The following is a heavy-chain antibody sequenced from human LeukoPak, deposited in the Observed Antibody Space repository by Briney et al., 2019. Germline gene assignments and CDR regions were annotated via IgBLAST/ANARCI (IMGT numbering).Heavy chain of an antibody. V-gene: IGHV3-21*01. CDR2: ISSSSSYI. CDR1: GFTFSSYS. D-gene: IGHD3-10*01. CDR3: ARVGLLWFGELSSSYYFDY. Sequence: GGSLRLSCAASGFTFSSYSMNWVRQAPGKGLEWVSSISSSSSYIYYADSVKGRFTISRDNAKNSLYLQMNSLRAEDTAVYYCARVGLLWFGELSSSYYFDYWGQGTLVTVSS. J-gene: IGHJ4*02.